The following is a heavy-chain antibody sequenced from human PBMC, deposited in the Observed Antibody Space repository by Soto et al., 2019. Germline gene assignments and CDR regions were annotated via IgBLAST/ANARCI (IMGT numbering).Heavy chain of an antibody. CDR3: ARVTARAFDI. V-gene: IGHV1-69*06. Sequence: ASVKVSCKASGGTFSSYAISWVRQAPGQGLEWMGGIIPIFGTANYAQKFQGRVTITADKFTSTAYMELSSLRSEDTAVYYCARVTARAFDIWGQGTMVTVPS. D-gene: IGHD2-21*02. CDR2: IIPIFGTA. J-gene: IGHJ3*02. CDR1: GGTFSSYA.